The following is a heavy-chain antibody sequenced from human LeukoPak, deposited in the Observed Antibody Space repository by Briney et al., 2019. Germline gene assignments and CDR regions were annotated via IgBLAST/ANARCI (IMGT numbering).Heavy chain of an antibody. CDR1: GGSISSSSYY. V-gene: IGHV4-39*01. Sequence: SETLPLTCTVSGGSISSSSYYWGWIRQPPGKGLEWIGSIYYSGSTYYNPSLKSRVTISVDTSKNQFSLKLSSVTAADTAVYYCARQIAVAGTYYFDYWGQGTLVTVSS. CDR2: IYYSGST. J-gene: IGHJ4*02. D-gene: IGHD6-19*01. CDR3: ARQIAVAGTYYFDY.